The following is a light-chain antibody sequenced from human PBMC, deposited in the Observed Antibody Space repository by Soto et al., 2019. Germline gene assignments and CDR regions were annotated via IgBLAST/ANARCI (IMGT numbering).Light chain of an antibody. CDR3: SSYTSSNTKVV. J-gene: IGLJ2*01. CDR2: EVS. V-gene: IGLV2-14*01. CDR1: TSDVGGYNY. Sequence: QSVLTQPASVSGSPGQSITISCTGTTSDVGGYNYVSWYQHHPGKAPKLMIYEVSHRPSGVSNRFSGSKSGNTASLTISGLQAEDEADYYCSSYTSSNTKVVFGGGTKLTVL.